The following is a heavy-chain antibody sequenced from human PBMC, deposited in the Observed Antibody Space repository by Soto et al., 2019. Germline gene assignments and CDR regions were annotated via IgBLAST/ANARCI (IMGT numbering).Heavy chain of an antibody. V-gene: IGHV1-69*02. Sequence: QVHLEQSGAEVKKPGSSVKVSCKAAGGTFSTYTLIWVRQAPGQGLEWMGRIIPMHTVTNSTQKFQGRVTLTADKSTSRVFMQLTSLTSDDTAVYYCSIGSWSAETFDVWGQGTMVTVSS. CDR3: SIGSWSAETFDV. J-gene: IGHJ3*01. D-gene: IGHD2-2*01. CDR1: GGTFSTYT. CDR2: IIPMHTVT.